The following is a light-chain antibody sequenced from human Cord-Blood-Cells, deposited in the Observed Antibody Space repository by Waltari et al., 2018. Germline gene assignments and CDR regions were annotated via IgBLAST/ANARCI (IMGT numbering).Light chain of an antibody. V-gene: IGLV2-14*01. J-gene: IGLJ2*01. Sequence: QSALTPPASVSGSPGQSITISCTGTSSDVGGYNYVPWYHQHPGKAPKLMIYEVSNRPSGVSNRFSGSKSGNTASLTISGLQAEDEADYYCSSYTSSSTLVFGGGTKLTVL. CDR3: SSYTSSSTLV. CDR2: EVS. CDR1: SSDVGGYNY.